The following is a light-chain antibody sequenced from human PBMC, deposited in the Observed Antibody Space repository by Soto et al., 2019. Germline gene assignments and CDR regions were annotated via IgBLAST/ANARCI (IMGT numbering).Light chain of an antibody. CDR3: QQRLSWPIT. CDR2: GAS. J-gene: IGKJ5*01. CDR1: QSVSSSY. V-gene: IGKV3D-20*02. Sequence: EIVLTQSPATLSLSPGGRATLSCSASQSVSSSYLAWYRQKPGQAPRLLIYGASSRATGIPDRFSGSGSGTDFTLSISSLEPEDFAVYYCQQRLSWPITFGQGTRLEI.